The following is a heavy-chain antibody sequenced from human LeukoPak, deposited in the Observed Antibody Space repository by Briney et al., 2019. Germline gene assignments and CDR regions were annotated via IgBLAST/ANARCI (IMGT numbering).Heavy chain of an antibody. D-gene: IGHD3-22*01. V-gene: IGHV1-18*01. J-gene: IGHJ4*02. CDR2: ISAYNGNT. CDR3: ARDYYYDSSGYYFHY. Sequence: ASVKVSCKASGYTFTSYGISWVRQAPGQGLEWMGWISAYNGNTNYAQKLQGRVTMTTDTSTSTAYMELRSLRSDDTAVYYCARDYYYDSSGYYFHYWGQGTLVTVSS. CDR1: GYTFTSYG.